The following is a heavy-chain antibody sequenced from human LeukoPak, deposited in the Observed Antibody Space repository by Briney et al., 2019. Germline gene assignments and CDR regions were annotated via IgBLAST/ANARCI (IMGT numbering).Heavy chain of an antibody. D-gene: IGHD6-6*01. J-gene: IGHJ4*02. CDR1: GFTFSGFG. CDR2: IWYDGSEE. V-gene: IGHV3-33*06. Sequence: GSLRLSCSASGFTFSGFGMHWVRQAPGKGLEWVAVIWYDGSEEYYADSVKGRFTISRDNSKNTLYLQMNSLRAEDTAVYYCAKDGQQLVRSFGFDYWGQGTLVTVSS. CDR3: AKDGQQLVRSFGFDY.